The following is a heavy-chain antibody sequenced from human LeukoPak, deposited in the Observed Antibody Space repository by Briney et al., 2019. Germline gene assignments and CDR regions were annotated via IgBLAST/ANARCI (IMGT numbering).Heavy chain of an antibody. CDR2: VYSGDNT. Sequence: PGGSLRLSCAASGFTVSDNHMSWVRQAPGKGLEWVSVVYSGDNTYYADSVKGRFTISRDNSKNTLYLQMNSLRAEDTAVYYCARDREPGTSASRFDYWGQGTLVTVSS. CDR1: GFTVSDNH. CDR3: ARDREPGTSASRFDY. V-gene: IGHV3-53*01. J-gene: IGHJ4*02. D-gene: IGHD2-8*02.